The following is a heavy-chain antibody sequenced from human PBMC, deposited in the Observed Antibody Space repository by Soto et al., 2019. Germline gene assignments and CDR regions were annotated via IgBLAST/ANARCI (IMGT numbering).Heavy chain of an antibody. CDR1: GFTVSSNY. D-gene: IGHD3-10*01. CDR3: ARFVEGIYFDY. V-gene: IGHV3-53*01. CDR2: IYSGGST. Sequence: GGSLRLSCAASGFTVSSNYMSWVRQAPGKGLEWVSVIYSGGSTYYADSVKGRFTISRDNSKNTLYLQMNSLRAEDTAVYYCARFVEGIYFDYWGQGTLVTVSS. J-gene: IGHJ4*02.